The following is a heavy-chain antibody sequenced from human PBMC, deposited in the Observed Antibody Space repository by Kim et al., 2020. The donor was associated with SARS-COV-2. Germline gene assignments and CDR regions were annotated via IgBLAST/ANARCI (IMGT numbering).Heavy chain of an antibody. J-gene: IGHJ3*02. D-gene: IGHD3-10*01. V-gene: IGHV3-48*02. Sequence: GGSLRLSCAASGFTFSSYSMNWVRQAPGKGLEWVSYISSSSSTIYYADSVKGRFTISRDNAKNSLYLQMNSLRDEDTAVYYCARAGIYGSGRSYAFDIWGQGTMVTVSS. CDR1: GFTFSSYS. CDR3: ARAGIYGSGRSYAFDI. CDR2: ISSSSSTI.